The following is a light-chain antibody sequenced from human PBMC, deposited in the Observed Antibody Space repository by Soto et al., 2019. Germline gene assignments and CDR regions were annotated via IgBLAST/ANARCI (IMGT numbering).Light chain of an antibody. V-gene: IGKV3-15*01. CDR2: GAS. Sequence: EIVMTQSPATLSVSPGERATLSCRASQSVSNYLAWYQQKPGQAPRLLIYGASTRATGVPARFSGFGSGTEFLLTISSLQSEDFAVYYCQQYSDWPSYTFGQGTKLEIK. J-gene: IGKJ2*01. CDR1: QSVSNY. CDR3: QQYSDWPSYT.